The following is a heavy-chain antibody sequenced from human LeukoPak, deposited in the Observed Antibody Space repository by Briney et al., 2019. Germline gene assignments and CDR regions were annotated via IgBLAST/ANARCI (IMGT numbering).Heavy chain of an antibody. D-gene: IGHD5-18*01. Sequence: PGGSLRLSCAASGFTFSSYWMHWVRQAPGKGLVWVSRINSDGSSTSYADSVKGRFTISRDNAKNTLYLQMNSLRAEDTAVYYCARGTYSYGTNWFDPGAREPWSPSPQ. V-gene: IGHV3-74*01. CDR1: GFTFSSYW. CDR3: ARGTYSYGTNWFDP. CDR2: INSDGSST. J-gene: IGHJ5*02.